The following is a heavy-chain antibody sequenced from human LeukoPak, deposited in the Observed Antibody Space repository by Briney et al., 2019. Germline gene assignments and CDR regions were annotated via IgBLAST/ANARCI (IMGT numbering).Heavy chain of an antibody. Sequence: GGSLRLSCAASGFTFSSYAMSWVRQAPGKGLEWVSAISGSGGSTYYADSVKGRFTISRDNSKNTLYLQMNSLRAEDTAVYYCARDGGAAGTFDYWGQGTLVTVSS. J-gene: IGHJ4*02. V-gene: IGHV3-23*01. CDR3: ARDGGAAGTFDY. D-gene: IGHD6-13*01. CDR1: GFTFSSYA. CDR2: ISGSGGST.